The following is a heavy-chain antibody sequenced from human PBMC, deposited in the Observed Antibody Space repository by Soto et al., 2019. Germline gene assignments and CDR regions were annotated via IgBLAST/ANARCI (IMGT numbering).Heavy chain of an antibody. CDR2: ISAYNGNT. J-gene: IGHJ6*02. CDR1: XXXFTSYG. Sequence: VKXXCKASXXXFTSYGISXXXQAPGQGLEWMGWISAYNGNTNYAQKFQGRVTMTRDTSTSTVXMELRSLRSEDTAVYHCARTYYYDSSGYYNNGGMDVWGQGTTVTVSS. CDR3: ARTYYYDSSGYYNNGGMDV. D-gene: IGHD3-22*01. V-gene: IGHV1-18*04.